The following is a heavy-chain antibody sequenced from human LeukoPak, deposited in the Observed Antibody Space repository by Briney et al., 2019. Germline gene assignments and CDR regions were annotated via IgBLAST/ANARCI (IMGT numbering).Heavy chain of an antibody. V-gene: IGHV4-34*01. J-gene: IGHJ4*02. D-gene: IGHD2-15*01. CDR2: INHSEST. Sequence: SGTLSLTCAVYGGSFSGYYWSWIRQSPGKGLECIGEINHSESTKCDPSLKSRGAISLDASKRQFSLKMSSVTAADTAIYECARGLVVVPTTMLENWGQGTLVTVSS. CDR3: ARGLVVVPTTMLEN. CDR1: GGSFSGYY.